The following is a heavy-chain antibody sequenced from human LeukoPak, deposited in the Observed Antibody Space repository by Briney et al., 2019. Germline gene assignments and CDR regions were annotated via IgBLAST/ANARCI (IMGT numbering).Heavy chain of an antibody. CDR3: AKNVLRFLEWLFDY. J-gene: IGHJ4*02. D-gene: IGHD3-3*01. CDR2: ISYDGSNK. CDR1: GFTFSSYG. V-gene: IGHV3-30*18. Sequence: GGSLRLSCAASGFTFSSYGMHWVRHAPGKGLEWVAVISYDGSNKYYADSVKGRFTISRDNSKNTLYLQMNSLRAEDTAVYYCAKNVLRFLEWLFDYWGQGTLVTVSS.